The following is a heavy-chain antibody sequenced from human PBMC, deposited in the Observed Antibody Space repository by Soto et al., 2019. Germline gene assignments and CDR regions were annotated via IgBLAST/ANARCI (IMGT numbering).Heavy chain of an antibody. CDR1: GGSISIGGYY. CDR3: ARDAGLRFFNV. Sequence: QVQLQESGPGLVKPSQTLSLTCTVSGGSISIGGYYWSWIRQHPGKGLEWIGYIYHTGSTYYNPSLKSRVTKSVDTSKSQFSLRVSSVTAADTAVYFCARDAGLRFFNVWGQGTAVTVSS. CDR2: IYHTGST. V-gene: IGHV4-31*03. J-gene: IGHJ6*01. D-gene: IGHD3-3*01.